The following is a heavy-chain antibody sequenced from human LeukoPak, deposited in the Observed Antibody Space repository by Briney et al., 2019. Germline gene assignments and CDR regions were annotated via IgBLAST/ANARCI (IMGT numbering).Heavy chain of an antibody. Sequence: PSETLSLTCTVSGGSISSYYWSWIRQPPGKGLEWIGCIYYSGSTNYNPSLKSRVTISVDTSKNQFSLKLSSVTAADTAVYYCAGVGATIPSYYYYGMDVWGQGTTVTVSS. CDR1: GGSISSYY. CDR3: AGVGATIPSYYYYGMDV. D-gene: IGHD1-26*01. CDR2: IYYSGST. J-gene: IGHJ6*02. V-gene: IGHV4-59*01.